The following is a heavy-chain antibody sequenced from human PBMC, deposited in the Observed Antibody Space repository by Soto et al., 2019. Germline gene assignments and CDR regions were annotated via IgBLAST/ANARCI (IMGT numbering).Heavy chain of an antibody. Sequence: QVQLQQSGPGLVKPSQTLSLTCAISGDSVSSNSAAWNWIRQSPSRGLEWLGRTYYRSKWYNDYAVSVKSRITINPDTPKNQFSLQLNSVTPEDTAVYYCARARIAVAGGAPEMVDPWGQGTLVTVSS. D-gene: IGHD6-19*01. CDR2: TYYRSKWYN. J-gene: IGHJ5*02. CDR3: ARARIAVAGGAPEMVDP. CDR1: GDSVSSNSAA. V-gene: IGHV6-1*01.